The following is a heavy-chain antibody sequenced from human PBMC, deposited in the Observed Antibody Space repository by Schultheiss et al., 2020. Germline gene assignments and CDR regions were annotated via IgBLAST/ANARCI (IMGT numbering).Heavy chain of an antibody. CDR2: ISGNSGSI. Sequence: SLRLSCATSGFTFDEYGVHWVRQAPGKGLEWVSGISGNSGSIGYADSVKGRFTISRDNAKNSVYLQMNSLRAEDTALYYCTKERYCTSAVCPFDYWGQGILVTVSS. CDR1: GFTFDEYG. CDR3: TKERYCTSAVCPFDY. D-gene: IGHD2-8*01. V-gene: IGHV3-9*01. J-gene: IGHJ4*02.